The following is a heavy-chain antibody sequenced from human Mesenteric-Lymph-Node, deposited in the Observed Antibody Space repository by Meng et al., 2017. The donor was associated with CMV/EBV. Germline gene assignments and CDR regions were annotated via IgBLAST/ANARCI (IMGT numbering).Heavy chain of an antibody. D-gene: IGHD4-11*01. Sequence: GESLKISCAASGFTFSSYAMSWVRQAPGKGLEWVSAISGSGGSTYYADSVKGRFTISRDNSKNTLYLQMNSLRAEDTAVYYCARDPVKRGATVKFGNFDYWGQGTLVTVSS. V-gene: IGHV3-23*01. CDR3: ARDPVKRGATVKFGNFDY. CDR2: ISGSGGST. J-gene: IGHJ4*02. CDR1: GFTFSSYA.